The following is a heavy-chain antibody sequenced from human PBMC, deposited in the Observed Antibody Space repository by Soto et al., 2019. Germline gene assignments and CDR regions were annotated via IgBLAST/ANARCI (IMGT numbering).Heavy chain of an antibody. D-gene: IGHD3-22*01. CDR3: ARVLDGYSYYFDY. CDR2: IIPIFGTA. J-gene: IGHJ4*02. V-gene: IGHV1-69*13. CDR1: GGTFSSYA. Sequence: SVKVSCKASGGTFSSYAISWVRQAPGQGLEWMGGIIPIFGTANYAQKFQGRVTITADESTSTAYMELSSLRSEDTAVYYCARVLDGYSYYFDYWGQGTLVTVSS.